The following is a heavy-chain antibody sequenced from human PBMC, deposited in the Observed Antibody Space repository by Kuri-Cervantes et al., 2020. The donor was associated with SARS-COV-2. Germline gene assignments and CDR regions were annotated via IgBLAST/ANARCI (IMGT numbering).Heavy chain of an antibody. Sequence: GESLKISCAASGFTFSSYSMNWVRQAPGKGLEWIAYISSSSSMIYYADSVTGRFTISRDTDKNSVSLQMDSLRVDDTAVYYCARGSDFWSGYYFEYWGQGTLVTVSS. D-gene: IGHD3-3*01. CDR1: GFTFSSYS. J-gene: IGHJ4*02. CDR3: ARGSDFWSGYYFEY. CDR2: ISSSSSMI. V-gene: IGHV3-48*01.